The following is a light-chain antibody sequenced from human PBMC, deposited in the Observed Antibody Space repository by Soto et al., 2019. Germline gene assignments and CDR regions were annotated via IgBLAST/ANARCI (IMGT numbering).Light chain of an antibody. CDR1: QSVISSS. CDR2: EAS. Sequence: EIVLTQSPGTLSLSPGERATLSCRASQSVISSSSAWYQQNPGQAPNLLIYEASSRATGIPDRCSGSGSGTDFTLTISRLEPEDFAVYYCQQYRTFGQGTKVDIK. CDR3: QQYRT. J-gene: IGKJ1*01. V-gene: IGKV3-20*01.